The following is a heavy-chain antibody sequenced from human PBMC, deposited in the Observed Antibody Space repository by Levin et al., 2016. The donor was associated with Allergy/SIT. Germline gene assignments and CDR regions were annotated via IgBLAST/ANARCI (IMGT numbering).Heavy chain of an antibody. Sequence: GESLKISCAASGFTFSTYYMHWFRQAPGKGLVWVSRISSDGSSTTYADSVKGRFTISRDNAKNTLYLQMNSLRAEDTAVYYCANHYYESGARGRGLGLDHWGQGTLVTVSS. CDR2: ISSDGSST. CDR1: GFTFSTYY. CDR3: ANHYYESGARGRGLGLDH. D-gene: IGHD3-22*01. J-gene: IGHJ4*02. V-gene: IGHV3-74*01.